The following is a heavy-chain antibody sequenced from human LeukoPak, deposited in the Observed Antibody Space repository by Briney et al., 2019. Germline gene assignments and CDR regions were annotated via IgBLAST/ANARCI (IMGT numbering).Heavy chain of an antibody. CDR3: AKAYYSGDYRYFDY. CDR2: ISGSGGST. CDR1: GFTFSSYW. V-gene: IGHV3-23*01. D-gene: IGHD4-17*01. Sequence: GGSLRLSCAASGFTFSSYWMHWVRQAPGKGLEWVSAISGSGGSTYYADSVKGRFTISRDNSKNTLYLQMNSLRAEDTAVYYRAKAYYSGDYRYFDYWGQGTLVTVSS. J-gene: IGHJ4*02.